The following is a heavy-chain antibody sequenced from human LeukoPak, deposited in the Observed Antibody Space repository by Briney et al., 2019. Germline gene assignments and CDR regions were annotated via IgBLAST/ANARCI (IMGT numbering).Heavy chain of an antibody. J-gene: IGHJ5*02. D-gene: IGHD6-25*01. CDR2: ISYDGSNK. V-gene: IGHV3-30-3*02. Sequence: GGSLRLSCAASGFTFSSYAMHWVRQAPGKGLEWVAVISYDGSNKYYADSVKGRFTISRDNSKNTLYLQMNSLRAEDTAVYYCAKSSSGRNWFDPWGQGTLVTVSS. CDR1: GFTFSSYA. CDR3: AKSSSGRNWFDP.